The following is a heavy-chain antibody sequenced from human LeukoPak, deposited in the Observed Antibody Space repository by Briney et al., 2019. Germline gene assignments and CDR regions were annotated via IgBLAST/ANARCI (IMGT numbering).Heavy chain of an antibody. CDR2: MNPNSGNT. Sequence: ASVKVSCKASGYTFTSYDSNWLRQATGQGLEGMGLMNPNSGNTGYAQKFQGRVTMTRNTSISTDYMELSSLRSEDTAVYYCARERAYWFGELLFYYYMDVWGKGTTVTVSS. D-gene: IGHD3-10*01. V-gene: IGHV1-8*01. CDR1: GYTFTSYD. CDR3: ARERAYWFGELLFYYYMDV. J-gene: IGHJ6*03.